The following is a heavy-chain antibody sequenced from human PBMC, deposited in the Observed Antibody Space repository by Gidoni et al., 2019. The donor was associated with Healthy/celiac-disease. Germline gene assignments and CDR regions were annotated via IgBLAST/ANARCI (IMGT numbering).Heavy chain of an antibody. Sequence: QVQLQQWGAGLWKPSETLSLACAGDGGSFSGYYWCWIRQPPGKGLEWSGEINHSGSTNYNPSLKCRVTISVDTSQHQFSLKLSSVTAADTAVYYCARGAAPYYYMDVWGKGTTVTVSS. J-gene: IGHJ6*03. CDR2: INHSGST. CDR3: ARGAAPYYYMDV. V-gene: IGHV4-34*01. D-gene: IGHD6-13*01. CDR1: GGSFSGYY.